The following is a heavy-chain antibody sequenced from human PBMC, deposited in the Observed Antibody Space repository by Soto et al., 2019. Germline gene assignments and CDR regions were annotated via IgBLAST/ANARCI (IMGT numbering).Heavy chain of an antibody. J-gene: IGHJ4*02. CDR1: GGTFSTYA. D-gene: IGHD5-18*01. CDR2: IIPMFGTA. CDR3: ASGIQLWLRRINTGYSG. V-gene: IGHV1-69*05. Sequence: QVQLVQSGAEVKKPESSVKVSCKAPGGTFSTYAISWVRQAPGQGLEWMGGIIPMFGTANYAQRFQDRVTXTXHESTNTVYMELSSLRSEDTAVYFCASGIQLWLRRINTGYSGWGQGTLVTVSS.